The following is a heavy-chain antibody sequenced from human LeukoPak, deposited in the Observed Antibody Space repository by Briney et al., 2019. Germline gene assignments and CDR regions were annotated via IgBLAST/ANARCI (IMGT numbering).Heavy chain of an antibody. V-gene: IGHV3-74*01. D-gene: IGHD3-16*02. CDR2: INSDGSST. CDR3: ARVGTYDYLWGSYPPPYGMDV. J-gene: IGHJ6*02. CDR1: GFTFSSYW. Sequence: GGSLRLSCAASGFTFSSYWMHWVRQAPGKGLVWVSRINSDGSSTSYADSVKGRFTISRDNAKNTLYLQVNSLRAEDTAVYYCARVGTYDYLWGSYPPPYGMDVWGQGTTVTVSS.